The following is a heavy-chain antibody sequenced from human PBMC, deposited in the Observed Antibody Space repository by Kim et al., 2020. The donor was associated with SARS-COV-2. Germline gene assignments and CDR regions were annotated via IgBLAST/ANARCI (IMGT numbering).Heavy chain of an antibody. J-gene: IGHJ6*02. D-gene: IGHD2-15*01. Sequence: RYSPSVQGQVTISADKSISTAYLQWSSLKASDSAMYYCARHEDYYYGMDVWGQGTTVTVSS. CDR3: ARHEDYYYGMDV. V-gene: IGHV5-51*01.